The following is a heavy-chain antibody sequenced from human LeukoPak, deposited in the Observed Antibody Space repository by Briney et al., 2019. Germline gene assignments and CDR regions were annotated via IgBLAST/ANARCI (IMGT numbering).Heavy chain of an antibody. J-gene: IGHJ4*02. V-gene: IGHV3-20*04. CDR1: GFTFDDYG. CDR2: INWNGGST. Sequence: GGSLRLSCAASGFTFDDYGMSWVRQAPGKGLEWVSGINWNGGSTGYADSVKGRFTISRDNAKNSLYLQMNSLRAEDTAIYYCTRVGYIDEGIDYWGQGTLATVSS. D-gene: IGHD5-24*01. CDR3: TRVGYIDEGIDY.